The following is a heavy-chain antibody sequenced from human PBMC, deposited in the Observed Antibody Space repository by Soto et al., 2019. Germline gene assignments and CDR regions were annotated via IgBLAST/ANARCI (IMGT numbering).Heavy chain of an antibody. J-gene: IGHJ4*02. D-gene: IGHD3-22*01. CDR3: AKGDYYDSSGYEYYFDY. CDR1: GFTFSHQA. CDR2: ISGRGGST. Sequence: GSLRLSLAAPGFTFSHQAMRWVRQAPGKGLELVLAISGRGGSTYYADSVKGRFTISRDNSKNTLYLQMNSLRAEDTAVYYCAKGDYYDSSGYEYYFDYWGQGTLVTVSS. V-gene: IGHV3-23*01.